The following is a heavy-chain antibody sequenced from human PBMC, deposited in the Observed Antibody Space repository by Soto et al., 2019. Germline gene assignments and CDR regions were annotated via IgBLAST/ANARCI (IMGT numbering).Heavy chain of an antibody. Sequence: ASVKVSCKASGYTFTGYYMHWVRQAPGQGLEWMGWINPNSGGTNYAQKFQGWVTMTRDTSISTAYRELSRLRSDDTAVYYCARATPAYYDFWRGYFREYGMDVWGQGTTVTVSS. V-gene: IGHV1-2*04. J-gene: IGHJ6*02. CDR3: ARATPAYYDFWRGYFREYGMDV. CDR1: GYTFTGYY. CDR2: INPNSGGT. D-gene: IGHD3-3*01.